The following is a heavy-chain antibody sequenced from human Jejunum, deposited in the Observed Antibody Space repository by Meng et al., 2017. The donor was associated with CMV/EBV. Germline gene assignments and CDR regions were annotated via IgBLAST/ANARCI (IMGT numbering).Heavy chain of an antibody. CDR2: IRYGTSGK. D-gene: IGHD2-2*01. Sequence: FSTYGMHWVRQAPGTGLEWVAFIRYGTSGKYADYVKGRFTISRDNSKKTVSLQMNSLKPEDTAVYYCTKDKEYCSSSSCQKFYFESWGQGTLVTVSS. CDR3: TKDKEYCSSSSCQKFYFES. J-gene: IGHJ4*02. CDR1: FSTYG. V-gene: IGHV3-30*02.